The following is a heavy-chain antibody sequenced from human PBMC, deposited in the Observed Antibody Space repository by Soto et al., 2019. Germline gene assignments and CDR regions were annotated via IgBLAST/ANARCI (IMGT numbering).Heavy chain of an antibody. CDR1: GFTFGDYA. J-gene: IGHJ6*02. CDR3: TSTIFGVVIPGGYYYGMDV. CDR2: IRSKVYGGTT. D-gene: IGHD3-3*01. V-gene: IGHV3-49*03. Sequence: GGSLRLSCIASGFTFGDYAMSWFRQAPGKGLEWVGFIRSKVYGGTTEYAASVKGRFTISRDDSISIAYLQMNSLKTEDTAVYYCTSTIFGVVIPGGYYYGMDVWGQGPTVTAS.